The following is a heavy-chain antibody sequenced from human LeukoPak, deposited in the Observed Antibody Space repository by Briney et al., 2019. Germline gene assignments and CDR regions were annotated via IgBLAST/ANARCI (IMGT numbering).Heavy chain of an antibody. Sequence: PGGSLRLSCAASGFTLDNYAMHWVRQAPGKGLEWVSLISGDGGSTYYADSVKGRFTISRDNSKNSLYLQMNSLRTEDTALYYCAKDNLFGDRSGYFDYWGQGTLVTVSS. V-gene: IGHV3-43*02. CDR1: GFTLDNYA. D-gene: IGHD3-10*01. CDR2: ISGDGGST. J-gene: IGHJ4*02. CDR3: AKDNLFGDRSGYFDY.